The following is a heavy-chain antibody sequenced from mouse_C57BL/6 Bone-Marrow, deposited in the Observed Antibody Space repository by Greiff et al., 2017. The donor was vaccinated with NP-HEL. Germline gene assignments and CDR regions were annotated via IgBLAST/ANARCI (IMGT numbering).Heavy chain of an antibody. V-gene: IGHV1-64*01. D-gene: IGHD1-1*01. CDR3: ARSGYYGSFYAMDY. CDR1: GYTFTSYW. CDR2: IHPNSAST. J-gene: IGHJ4*01. Sequence: QVHVKQPGAELVKPGASVKLSCKASGYTFTSYWMHWVKQRPGQGLEWIGMIHPNSASTNYNEKFKSKATLTVDKSSSTAYMQLSSLTSEDSAVYYCARSGYYGSFYAMDYWGQGTSVTVSS.